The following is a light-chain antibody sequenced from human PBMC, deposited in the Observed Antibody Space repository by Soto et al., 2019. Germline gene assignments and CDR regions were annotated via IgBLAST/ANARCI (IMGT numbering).Light chain of an antibody. J-gene: IGKJ1*01. Sequence: EIVLTQSPGTLSLSPGERATLSCRASQSVSSSFLAWYQQKPGQAPRLLLYGASTRATGIPDRFSGSGSGTDFTLTLSRLEPEDFAVFYCQQYGSSPWTFGQGTKVEIK. CDR1: QSVSSSF. CDR2: GAS. V-gene: IGKV3-20*01. CDR3: QQYGSSPWT.